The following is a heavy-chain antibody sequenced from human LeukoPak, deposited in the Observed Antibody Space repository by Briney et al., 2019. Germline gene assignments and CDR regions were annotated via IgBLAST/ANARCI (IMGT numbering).Heavy chain of an antibody. CDR3: ARTGDFLTGYPVH. CDR1: GDSISSTNW. V-gene: IGHV4-4*02. J-gene: IGHJ4*02. Sequence: SGTLSLTCAVSGDSISSTNWWNWVRQSPGKGLEWIGEIFHTGNTNYNPSLKSRVTISVDESKNQFSLKLSSVTAADTAVYYCARTGDFLTGYPVHWGQGILVTVSS. D-gene: IGHD3-9*01. CDR2: IFHTGNT.